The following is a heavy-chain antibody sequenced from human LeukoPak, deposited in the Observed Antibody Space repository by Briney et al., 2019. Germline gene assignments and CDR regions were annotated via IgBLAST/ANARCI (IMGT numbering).Heavy chain of an antibody. CDR2: IKSEVDGATR. CDR1: GLIFSNCW. J-gene: IGHJ4*02. Sequence: PGGSLRLSCAASGLIFSNCWMTWVRQAPGKGLEWVGRIKSEVDGATRDYAAPVRGRFTLSRDYSRNTLYLQMNSLKTEDTAFYYCTTDIPFTSGGAIAYWGQGTLVTVSS. V-gene: IGHV3-15*01. D-gene: IGHD3-16*02. CDR3: TTDIPFTSGGAIAY.